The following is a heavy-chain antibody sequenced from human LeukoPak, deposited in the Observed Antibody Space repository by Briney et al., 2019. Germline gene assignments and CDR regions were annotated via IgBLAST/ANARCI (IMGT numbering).Heavy chain of an antibody. CDR1: GGSIRSYF. D-gene: IGHD3-22*01. V-gene: IGHV4-34*01. J-gene: IGHJ4*02. CDR2: INYSGST. CDR3: ARDRYYYDSSARYFDY. Sequence: PSETLSLTCTVSGGSIRSYFWSWIRQPPGKGLEWIGEINYSGSTNYNPSLKSRVTISVDTSKNQFSLKLSSVTAADTAVYYCARDRYYYDSSARYFDYWGQGTLVTVSS.